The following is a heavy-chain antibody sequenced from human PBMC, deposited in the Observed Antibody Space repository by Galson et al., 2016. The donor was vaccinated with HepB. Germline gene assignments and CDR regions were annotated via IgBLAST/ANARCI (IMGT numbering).Heavy chain of an antibody. Sequence: SVKVSCKASGGSFSSFPIHWVRQAPGQGLEWMGWINANSGGTNYAQKFQGRVTMTRDTSISTAYMELSRLRSDDTAVYYCARPPYGGNDYWGQGTLVTVSS. J-gene: IGHJ4*02. CDR2: INANSGGT. CDR1: GGSFSSFP. CDR3: ARPPYGGNDY. D-gene: IGHD4-23*01. V-gene: IGHV1-2*02.